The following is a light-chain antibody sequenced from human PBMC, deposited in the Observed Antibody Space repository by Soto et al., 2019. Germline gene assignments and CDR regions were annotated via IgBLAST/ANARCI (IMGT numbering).Light chain of an antibody. CDR2: ATS. Sequence: DIHLTQSPSTLSSSLGDRVTITFRARQSISILLAWYQQKPGKAPNLLIYATSTLETGVSSRFSGSGSGTEFTLTISSLQPDDSATYYCQHYNDFSWTFGQGTKVEIK. J-gene: IGKJ1*01. V-gene: IGKV1-5*03. CDR3: QHYNDFSWT. CDR1: QSISIL.